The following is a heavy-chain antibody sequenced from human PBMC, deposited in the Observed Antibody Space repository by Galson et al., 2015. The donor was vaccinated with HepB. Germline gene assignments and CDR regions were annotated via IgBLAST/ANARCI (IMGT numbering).Heavy chain of an antibody. V-gene: IGHV3-23*01. J-gene: IGHJ4*02. CDR2: ISGSGGST. Sequence: SLRLSCAASGFTFSSYAMSWVRQAPGKGLEWVSAISGSGGSTYYADSVKGRFTISRDNSKNTLYLQMNSLRAEDTAVYYCAKEGAYYYDSSGYYYFDYWGQGTLVTVSS. CDR1: GFTFSSYA. CDR3: AKEGAYYYDSSGYYYFDY. D-gene: IGHD3-22*01.